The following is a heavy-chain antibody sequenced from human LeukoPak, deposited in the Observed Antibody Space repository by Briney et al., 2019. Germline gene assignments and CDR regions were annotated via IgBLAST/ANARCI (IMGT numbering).Heavy chain of an antibody. D-gene: IGHD3-22*01. Sequence: SETLSLTCTVSGGSIRSYYWSWIRQPPGKGLEWIGYIYYSGSTNYNPSLKSRVTISVDTSKNQFSLKLSSVTAADTAVYYCARDTTYYYDSSGYYYVGYFDYWGQGTLVTVSS. CDR2: IYYSGST. CDR1: GGSIRSYY. J-gene: IGHJ4*02. V-gene: IGHV4-59*01. CDR3: ARDTTYYYDSSGYYYVGYFDY.